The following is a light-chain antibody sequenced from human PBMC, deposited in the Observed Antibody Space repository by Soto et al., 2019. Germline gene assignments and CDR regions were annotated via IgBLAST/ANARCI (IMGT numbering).Light chain of an antibody. Sequence: EILLTQSPGTLSLSPGERSALSCRPSQSVSSSYLAWYQQKPGQAPRLLIYGASSRATGIPDRFSGSGSGTDFTLTISRLEPEDFAVYYCQQYGSSSITFGQGTRLEIK. CDR3: QQYGSSSIT. CDR2: GAS. V-gene: IGKV3-20*01. J-gene: IGKJ5*01. CDR1: QSVSSSY.